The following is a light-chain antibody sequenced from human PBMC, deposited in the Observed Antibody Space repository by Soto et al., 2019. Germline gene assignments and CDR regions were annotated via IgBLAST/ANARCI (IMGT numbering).Light chain of an antibody. J-gene: IGLJ1*01. CDR2: SNN. V-gene: IGLV1-44*01. Sequence: QSVLTQPPSASGTPGQRVTISCSGSSSNIGSNTVNWYQQLPGTAPKLLIYSNNQRPSGVPDRFSGSKSGTSASLAISGLQSEEEADYYCAAWDDSLTGYVFGTVTKVTDL. CDR1: SSNIGSNT. CDR3: AAWDDSLTGYV.